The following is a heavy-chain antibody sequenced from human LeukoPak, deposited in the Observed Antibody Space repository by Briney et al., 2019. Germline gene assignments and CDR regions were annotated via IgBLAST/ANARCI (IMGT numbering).Heavy chain of an antibody. J-gene: IGHJ1*01. CDR1: GFTFSNAW. Sequence: GGSLRLSCAASGFTFSNAWKSWVRQAPGQGLEWLGRIKSKVHGETIDYAAPVKGRFTISRDDSKNTLYLEMNSLKTEDTAVYYCATVWGGDWGQGTLVAVSS. CDR3: ATVWGGD. CDR2: IKSKVHGETI. V-gene: IGHV3-15*01. D-gene: IGHD7-27*01.